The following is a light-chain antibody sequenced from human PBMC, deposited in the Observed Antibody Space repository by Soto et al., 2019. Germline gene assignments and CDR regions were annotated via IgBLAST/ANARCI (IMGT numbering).Light chain of an antibody. V-gene: IGKV3-11*01. J-gene: IGKJ5*01. CDR2: DAS. CDR1: QSVSSY. Sequence: ESVLTQSAATLSLSRGGRATLSCRASQSVSSYLAWYQQKPGQAPTLLIYDASNTATGIPARFSGSGSGTDFTLTVISLEPEDFAVYYCQQRSNWPPITFGQGTRLEIK. CDR3: QQRSNWPPIT.